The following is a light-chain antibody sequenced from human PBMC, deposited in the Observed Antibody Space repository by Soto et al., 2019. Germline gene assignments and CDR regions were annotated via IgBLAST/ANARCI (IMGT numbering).Light chain of an antibody. CDR3: QQYRNFWT. CDR1: QTISTW. CDR2: KAS. Sequence: DIRMAQSPSTLSASVGERVTITCRASQTISTWLAWYQQKPGKAPKLLIYKASTLERGVPSRFSGSGSGTEFTLTISSLQPDDFATYYCQQYRNFWTFGQGTKVEI. J-gene: IGKJ1*01. V-gene: IGKV1-5*03.